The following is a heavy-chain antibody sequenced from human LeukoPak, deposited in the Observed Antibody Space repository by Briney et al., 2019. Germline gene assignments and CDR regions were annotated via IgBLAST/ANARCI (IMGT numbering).Heavy chain of an antibody. CDR2: IKQDGSEK. Sequence: GGSLRLSCAASGFNFSRSWMSWFRQAPGKGLEWVANIKQDGSEKYYVDSVKGRFTISRDNAKNSLYLQMNSLRAGDTAVYYCARDAGYSNSSGFYYGGWFDPWGQGALVTVSS. CDR3: ARDAGYSNSSGFYYGGWFDP. D-gene: IGHD3-22*01. CDR1: GFNFSRSW. V-gene: IGHV3-7*01. J-gene: IGHJ5*02.